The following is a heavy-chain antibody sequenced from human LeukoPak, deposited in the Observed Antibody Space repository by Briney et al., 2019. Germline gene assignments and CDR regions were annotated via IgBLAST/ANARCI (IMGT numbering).Heavy chain of an antibody. J-gene: IGHJ6*02. V-gene: IGHV1-18*01. D-gene: IGHD2-2*01. CDR3: ARYCSSTSCRHSYYYGMDV. CDR2: ISASNGNT. Sequence: ASAKVSCQPSGYTVTSYGISSVRQTPGPGLEWMGWISASNGNTNYAQKLQGRVTMTTDTSTSTAYMELRSLRSDDTAVYYCARYCSSTSCRHSYYYGMDVWGQGTTVTVSS. CDR1: GYTVTSYG.